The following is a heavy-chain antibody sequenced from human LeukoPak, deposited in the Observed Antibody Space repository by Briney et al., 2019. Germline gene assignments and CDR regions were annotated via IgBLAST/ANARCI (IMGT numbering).Heavy chain of an antibody. D-gene: IGHD1-1*01. CDR2: IYTSGST. V-gene: IGHV4-4*07. J-gene: IGHJ6*03. CDR3: ARVQLERLDYYYYYYMDV. Sequence: SETLSLTCTVSGGSISSYYWSWIRQPAGKGLEWIGRIYTSGSTNYNASLKSRVTMSVDTSKNQFSLKLSSVTAADTAVYYCARVQLERLDYYYYYYMDVWGKGTTVTVSS. CDR1: GGSISSYY.